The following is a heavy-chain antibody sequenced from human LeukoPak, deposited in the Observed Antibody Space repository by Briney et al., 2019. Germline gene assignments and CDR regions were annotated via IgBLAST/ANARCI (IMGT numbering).Heavy chain of an antibody. J-gene: IGHJ4*02. V-gene: IGHV1-2*04. CDR1: GYTFTGYY. CDR2: INPNSGGT. CDR3: ARAALYALDY. Sequence: ASVKVSCKASGYTFTGYYMRWVRQVPGQGLEWMGWINPNSGGTNYAQKFQGWVTMTRDTSISTAYMELSRLRSDDTAVYYCARAALYALDYWGQGTLVTVSS. D-gene: IGHD2/OR15-2a*01.